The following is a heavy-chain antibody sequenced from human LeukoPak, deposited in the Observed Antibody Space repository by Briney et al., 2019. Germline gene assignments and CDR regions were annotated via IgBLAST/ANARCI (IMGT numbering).Heavy chain of an antibody. Sequence: ASVKVSCKASGGTFSSYAISWVRQAPGQGLEWMGRIIPIFGTANYAQKFQGRVTITADESTSTAYMELSSLRSEDTAVYYCARLGCSSTSCYFLHAFDIWGQGTMVTVSS. CDR3: ARLGCSSTSCYFLHAFDI. V-gene: IGHV1-69*13. J-gene: IGHJ3*02. CDR1: GGTFSSYA. CDR2: IIPIFGTA. D-gene: IGHD2-2*01.